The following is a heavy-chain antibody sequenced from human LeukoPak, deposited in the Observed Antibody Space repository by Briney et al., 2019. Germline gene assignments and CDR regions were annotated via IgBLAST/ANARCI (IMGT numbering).Heavy chain of an antibody. CDR1: GFTFSSYA. J-gene: IGHJ4*02. V-gene: IGHV3-7*01. D-gene: IGHD3-22*01. Sequence: GGSLRLSCAASGFTFSSYAMSWVRQAPGKGLEWVANIKQDGSEKYYVDSVKGRFTISRDNAKNSLYLQMNSLRAEDTAVYYCARLSDDSSGYYASDFDYWGQGTLVTVSS. CDR3: ARLSDDSSGYYASDFDY. CDR2: IKQDGSEK.